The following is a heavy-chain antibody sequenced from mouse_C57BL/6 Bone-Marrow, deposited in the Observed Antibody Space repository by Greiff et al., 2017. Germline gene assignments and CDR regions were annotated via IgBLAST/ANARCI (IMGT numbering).Heavy chain of an antibody. CDR1: GYTFTNYW. CDR2: IYPGGGYT. J-gene: IGHJ4*01. D-gene: IGHD1-1*01. V-gene: IGHV1-63*01. Sequence: VKLVESVAELVRPGTSVKMSCKASGYTFTNYWIGWAKQRPGHGLEWIGDIYPGGGYTNYNEKFKGKATLTADKSSSTAYMQFSSLTSEDSAIYYCARYYYGSSYGYAMDYWGQGTSVTVSS. CDR3: ARYYYGSSYGYAMDY.